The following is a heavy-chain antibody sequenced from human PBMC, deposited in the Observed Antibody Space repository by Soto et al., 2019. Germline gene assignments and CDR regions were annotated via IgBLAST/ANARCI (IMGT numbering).Heavy chain of an antibody. Sequence: QITLTESGPTLVKPTQTLTLTCTFSGFSFSTSAVGVGWIRQPPGKALEFLALIYWDDDKRYRPSLKSKISITKDTSRNQEVLTMTDLDPEDTATYYCTHVYWAASGTRYYFDHWGQGPVVTVSS. CDR1: GFSFSTSAVG. CDR3: THVYWAASGTRYYFDH. D-gene: IGHD6-13*01. CDR2: IYWDDDK. V-gene: IGHV2-5*02. J-gene: IGHJ4*02.